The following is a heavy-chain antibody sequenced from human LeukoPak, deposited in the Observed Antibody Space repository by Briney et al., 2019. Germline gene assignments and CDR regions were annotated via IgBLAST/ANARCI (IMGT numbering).Heavy chain of an antibody. CDR1: GFTVSSNY. CDR2: IYSGGST. J-gene: IGHJ3*02. CDR3: ARDRDDPVGAFDI. V-gene: IGHV3-53*01. Sequence: PGGSLRLSCAASGFTVSSNYMSWVRQAPGKGLEWVSVIYSGGSTYYADSVKGRFTISRDNSKNTLYLQMNSLRAEDTAVYYCARDRDDPVGAFDIWGQGTMVTVS. D-gene: IGHD3-10*01.